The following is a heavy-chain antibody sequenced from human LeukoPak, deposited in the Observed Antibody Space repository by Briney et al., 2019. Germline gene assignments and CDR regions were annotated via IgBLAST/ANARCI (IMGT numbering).Heavy chain of an antibody. CDR2: INHSGDN. V-gene: IGHV4-34*01. CDR3: ARGLIDGHNSHSLDY. D-gene: IGHD5-24*01. CDR1: GGSFSDYQ. J-gene: IGHJ4*02. Sequence: SETLSLTCAVYGGSFSDYQWSWIRQPPGEGLEWIGEINHSGDNNYNPSLKSRVTISVDTSKNQFSLKVTSVTATDTAVYYCARGLIDGHNSHSLDYWAQGTLVTVSS.